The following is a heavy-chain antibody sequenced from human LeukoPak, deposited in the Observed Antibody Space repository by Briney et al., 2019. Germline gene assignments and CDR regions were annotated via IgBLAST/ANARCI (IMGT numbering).Heavy chain of an antibody. CDR3: AKGGGSRGPEEYYFDY. J-gene: IGHJ4*02. Sequence: GGSLRLSCAASGFTFSGSSMHWVRQAPGKGLEWVAVISYDGSNKYYADSVKGRFTISRDNSKNTLYLQMNSLRAEDTAVYYCAKGGGSRGPEEYYFDYWGQGTLVTVSS. D-gene: IGHD3-10*01. CDR2: ISYDGSNK. CDR1: GFTFSGSS. V-gene: IGHV3-30*04.